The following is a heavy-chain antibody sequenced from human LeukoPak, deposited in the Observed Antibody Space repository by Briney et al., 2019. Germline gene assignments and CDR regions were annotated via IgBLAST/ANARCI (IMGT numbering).Heavy chain of an antibody. CDR1: GFTFSSYA. Sequence: PGGSLRLSCAASGFTFSSYAMSWVRQAPGKGLERVSAISDNGVGTYYADSVKGRFTISRDNSKNTLYLQMSSLRAEDTAVYYCAKSPRGYTYGHTEYYFDFWGQGTLVTVSS. V-gene: IGHV3-23*01. CDR2: ISDNGVGT. J-gene: IGHJ4*02. D-gene: IGHD5-18*01. CDR3: AKSPRGYTYGHTEYYFDF.